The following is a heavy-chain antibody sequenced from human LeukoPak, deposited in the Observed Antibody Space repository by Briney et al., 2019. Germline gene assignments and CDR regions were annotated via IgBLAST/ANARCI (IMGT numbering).Heavy chain of an antibody. CDR1: GITFSSNW. D-gene: IGHD3-22*01. CDR3: ARDRYDSSGYYSFFDY. CDR2: IKEDGSEK. J-gene: IGHJ4*02. Sequence: GGSLRLSCAVSGITFSSNWMSWVRQAPGKGLEWVANIKEDGSEKYYVESVEGRFTIARDNAKNSLYLQMNGLRAEDTAVYYCARDRYDSSGYYSFFDYWGQGALVTVSS. V-gene: IGHV3-7*01.